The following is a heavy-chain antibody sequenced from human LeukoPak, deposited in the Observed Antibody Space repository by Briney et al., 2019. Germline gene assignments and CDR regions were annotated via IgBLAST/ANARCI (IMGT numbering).Heavy chain of an antibody. CDR3: AKDLYYYDSSGYYSTFDY. Sequence: GGSLRLSCAASGFTFSSYAMSWVRQAPGKGLGWVSAISGSGGSTYYADSVKGRFTISRDNSKNTLYLQMNSLRAEDTAVYYCAKDLYYYDSSGYYSTFDYWGQGTLVTVSS. CDR2: ISGSGGST. D-gene: IGHD3-22*01. CDR1: GFTFSSYA. J-gene: IGHJ4*02. V-gene: IGHV3-23*01.